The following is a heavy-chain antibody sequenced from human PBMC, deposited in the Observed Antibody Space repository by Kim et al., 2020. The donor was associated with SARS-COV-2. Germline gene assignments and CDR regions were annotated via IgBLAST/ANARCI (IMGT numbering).Heavy chain of an antibody. CDR1: GVSISSSTSY. D-gene: IGHD4-17*01. Sequence: SETLSLTCTVSGVSISSSTSYWGWIRQAPGKGREWIGNIYYSGSTYYNPSLKSRVTISVDTSKNQFSLRLNSGTHADTAVYYCARLRTVTTYFDYWGQGT. J-gene: IGHJ4*03. V-gene: IGHV4-39*01. CDR2: IYYSGST. CDR3: ARLRTVTTYFDY.